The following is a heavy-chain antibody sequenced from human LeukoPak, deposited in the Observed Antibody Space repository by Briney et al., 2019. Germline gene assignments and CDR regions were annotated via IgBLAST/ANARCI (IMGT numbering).Heavy chain of an antibody. Sequence: ASVKVTCKASGYTFINHDINWVRQATGQGLEWMGWMGADSDSTRYAQNFQGRVAISRDTSVNTAYMELSSLRSEDTAIYYCTRLTGTTVDYWGQGTLVTVSS. D-gene: IGHD1-1*01. CDR3: TRLTGTTVDY. CDR2: MGADSDST. V-gene: IGHV1-8*03. CDR1: GYTFINHD. J-gene: IGHJ4*02.